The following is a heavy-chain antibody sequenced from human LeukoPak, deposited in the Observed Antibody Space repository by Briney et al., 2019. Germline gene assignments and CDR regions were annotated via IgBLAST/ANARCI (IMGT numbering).Heavy chain of an antibody. CDR1: GFSLSTSGMC. CDR3: ARIPLTHGDYGESDYYYYGMDV. D-gene: IGHD4-17*01. V-gene: IGHV2-70*01. J-gene: IGHJ6*02. CDR2: IDWDDDK. Sequence: SGPALVKLTQTLTLTCTFSGFSLSTSGMCVSWIRQPPGKALEWLALIDWDDDKYYSTSLKTRLTISKDTSKNQVVLTMTNMDPVDTATYYCARIPLTHGDYGESDYYYYGMDVWGQGTTVTVSS.